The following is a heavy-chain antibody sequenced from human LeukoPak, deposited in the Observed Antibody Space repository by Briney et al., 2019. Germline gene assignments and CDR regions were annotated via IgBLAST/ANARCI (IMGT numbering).Heavy chain of an antibody. J-gene: IGHJ4*02. CDR3: AKRYSYGLEAVAGVN. V-gene: IGHV3-23*01. Sequence: QSGGSLRLSCAASGFTFSSYGMSWVRQAPGKGLEWVSAISASGGDTYYADSVKGRFALSRDNSKNTVYLQMNSLRAEDTAVYYCAKRYSYGLEAVAGVNWGQGTLVTVSS. CDR1: GFTFSSYG. D-gene: IGHD5-18*01. CDR2: ISASGGDT.